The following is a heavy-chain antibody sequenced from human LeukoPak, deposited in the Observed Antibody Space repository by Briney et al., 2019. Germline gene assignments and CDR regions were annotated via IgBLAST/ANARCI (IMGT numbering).Heavy chain of an antibody. CDR2: INPNSGGT. CDR3: ARCYSSSSYGWFDP. V-gene: IGHV1-2*02. CDR1: GYTFTGYY. J-gene: IGHJ5*02. Sequence: ASVKVSCKASGYTFTGYYMHWVRQAPGQGLEWMGWINPNSGGTNYAQKFQGRVTMTRDTSISTAYMELSRLRSDDTAVYYCARCYSSSSYGWFDPWGQGTLVTVSS. D-gene: IGHD6-6*01.